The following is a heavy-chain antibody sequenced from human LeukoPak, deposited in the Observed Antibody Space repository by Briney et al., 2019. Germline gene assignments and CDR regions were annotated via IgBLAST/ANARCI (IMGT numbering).Heavy chain of an antibody. CDR3: ARLEYSSSSYDS. D-gene: IGHD6-6*01. CDR1: GGSISDNNYY. Sequence: SETLSLTCTVSGGSISDNNYYWGWVRQPPGRGLEWIGNIYYSGNTYYNPSLKSRVTISVDTSKNQFFLKVNSVTAADTAVHYCARLEYSSSSYDSWGQGTLVTVSS. CDR2: IYYSGNT. J-gene: IGHJ4*02. V-gene: IGHV4-39*01.